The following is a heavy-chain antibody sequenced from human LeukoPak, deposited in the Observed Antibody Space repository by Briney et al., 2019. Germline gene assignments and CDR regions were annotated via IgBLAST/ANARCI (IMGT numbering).Heavy chain of an antibody. V-gene: IGHV3-7*01. CDR1: GFTFISYW. Sequence: PGGSLRLSCAASGFTFISYWMSWVRQAPGKGLEWVANIKQDGSEKYYVDSVKGRFTISRDNAKNSLYLQMNSLRAEDTAVYYCARAGRGVVPAAIAGYWGQGTLVTVSS. J-gene: IGHJ4*02. CDR2: IKQDGSEK. D-gene: IGHD2-2*01. CDR3: ARAGRGVVPAAIAGY.